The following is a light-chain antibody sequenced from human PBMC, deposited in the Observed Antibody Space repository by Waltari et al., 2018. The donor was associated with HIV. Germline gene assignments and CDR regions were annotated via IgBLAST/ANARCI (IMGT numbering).Light chain of an antibody. Sequence: DIVMTQSPLSLPVTPGEPASISCRSSQSLLHRNGYDYLDWYLQKPGQSPQLLIYLGSNRASGVPDRFSGSGSGTDFTLKISRVEAEDVGVYYCMQALETLLTFGGGTRLEIK. CDR1: QSLLHRNGYDY. CDR2: LGS. V-gene: IGKV2-28*01. J-gene: IGKJ4*01. CDR3: MQALETLLT.